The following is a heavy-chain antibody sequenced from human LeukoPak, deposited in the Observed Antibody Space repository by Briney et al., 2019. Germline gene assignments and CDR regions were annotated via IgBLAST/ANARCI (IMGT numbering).Heavy chain of an antibody. CDR3: ARWKPRSDALDV. V-gene: IGHV3-21*01. D-gene: IGHD1-1*01. J-gene: IGHJ3*01. CDR2: ISTRDTFI. CDR1: GFTFTTYS. Sequence: PGGSLRLSCEASGFTFTTYSMSWVRQTPGEGLEWVSSISTRDTFINYADSVKGRFTISRDNAKNSLFLQMTSLRAEDTAMYYCARWKPRSDALDVWGKGTMVMVSS.